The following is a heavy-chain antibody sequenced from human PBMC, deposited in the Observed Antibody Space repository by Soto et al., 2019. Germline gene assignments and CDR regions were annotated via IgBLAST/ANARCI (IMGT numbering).Heavy chain of an antibody. CDR1: GGTFSSYT. V-gene: IGHV1-69*02. CDR2: IIPILGIA. CDR3: AGVYNTPHDAFDI. Sequence: SVKVSCKASGGTFSSYTISWVRQAPGQGLEWMGRIIPILGIANYAQKFQGRVTITADKSTSTAYMELSSLRSEDTAVYYCAGVYNTPHDAFDIWGQGTMVTVSS. J-gene: IGHJ3*02. D-gene: IGHD1-1*01.